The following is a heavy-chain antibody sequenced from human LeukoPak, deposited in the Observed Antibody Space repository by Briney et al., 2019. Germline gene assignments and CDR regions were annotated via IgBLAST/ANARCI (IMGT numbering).Heavy chain of an antibody. D-gene: IGHD6-19*01. Sequence: GGSLRLSCAASGFTFNTYAMHWVRQAPGKGLEWVATISYDGGKKNYAAAVQGRFTVSRDNPVNTLNLQMNSLRVEDTALYYCAKDGQAVGEYYFDYWGQGTLVTVSS. V-gene: IGHV3-30*04. J-gene: IGHJ4*02. CDR3: AKDGQAVGEYYFDY. CDR2: ISYDGGKK. CDR1: GFTFNTYA.